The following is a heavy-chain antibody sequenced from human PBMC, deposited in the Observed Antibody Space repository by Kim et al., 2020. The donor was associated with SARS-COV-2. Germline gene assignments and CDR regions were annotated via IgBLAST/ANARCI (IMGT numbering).Heavy chain of an antibody. Sequence: NPSLKSRVTISVDTSKNQFSLKLSSVTAADTAVYYCARGVDTAMVYYFDYWGQGTLVTVSS. J-gene: IGHJ4*02. CDR3: ARGVDTAMVYYFDY. V-gene: IGHV4-34*01. D-gene: IGHD5-18*01.